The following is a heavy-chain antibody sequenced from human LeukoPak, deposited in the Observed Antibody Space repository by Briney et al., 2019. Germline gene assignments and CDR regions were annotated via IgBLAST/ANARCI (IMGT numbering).Heavy chain of an antibody. CDR3: ARGGRTATTDAFDI. J-gene: IGHJ3*02. CDR2: IIPIFGTA. V-gene: IGHV1-69*06. D-gene: IGHD4-17*01. CDR1: GGTFSSYA. Sequence: SVKVSCKASGGTFSSYAISWVRQAPGQGLEWMGGIIPIFGTANYAQKFQGRVTITADKSTSTAYMELSSLRSEDTAVYYCARGGRTATTDAFDIWGQGTMVTVSS.